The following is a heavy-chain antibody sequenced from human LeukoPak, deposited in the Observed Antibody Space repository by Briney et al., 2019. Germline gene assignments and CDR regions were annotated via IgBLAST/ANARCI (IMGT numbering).Heavy chain of an antibody. V-gene: IGHV1-3*01. Sequence: ASVKVSCKASGYTFTSYAMHWVRQAPGQRLEWMGWINAGNGNTKYSQKFQARVTITRDTSASTAYMELSSLRSEDTAVYYCARDPIGSRWPYYFDYWGQGTLVTVSS. D-gene: IGHD6-13*01. CDR2: INAGNGNT. J-gene: IGHJ4*02. CDR1: GYTFTSYA. CDR3: ARDPIGSRWPYYFDY.